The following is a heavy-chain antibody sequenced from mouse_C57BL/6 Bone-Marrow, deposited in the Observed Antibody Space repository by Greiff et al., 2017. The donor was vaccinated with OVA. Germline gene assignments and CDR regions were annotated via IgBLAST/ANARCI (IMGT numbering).Heavy chain of an antibody. V-gene: IGHV14-3*01. Sequence: VQLQQSVAELVRPGASVKLSCTASGFNIQNTYMHWVKQRPEQGLEWIGRIDPANGNTKYAPKFQGKATITADTSSNTAYLQLSSLTSEDTAISDWARSGGSSLRIDVWGTGTTVTVSS. J-gene: IGHJ1*03. CDR2: IDPANGNT. CDR1: GFNIQNTY. D-gene: IGHD1-1*01. CDR3: ARSGGSSLRIDV.